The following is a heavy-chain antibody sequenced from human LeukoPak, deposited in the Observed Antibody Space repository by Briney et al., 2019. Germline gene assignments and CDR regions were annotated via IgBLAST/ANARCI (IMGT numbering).Heavy chain of an antibody. CDR1: GXSFSSYW. V-gene: IGHV5-51*01. D-gene: IGHD3-22*01. J-gene: IGHJ4*02. Sequence: GESLKISFKGSGXSFSSYWIGWVRQMPGKGLEWMGIIHPADSGTRYSPSFQGQVTISADKSISTAYLQWSSLKDSDTAIYYCARHVGHYYDSSGYYLDYWGQGTLVTVSS. CDR3: ARHVGHYYDSSGYYLDY. CDR2: IHPADSGT.